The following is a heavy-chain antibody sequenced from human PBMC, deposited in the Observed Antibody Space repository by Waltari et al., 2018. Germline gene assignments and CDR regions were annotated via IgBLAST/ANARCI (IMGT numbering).Heavy chain of an antibody. V-gene: IGHV4-38-2*01. J-gene: IGHJ4*02. D-gene: IGHD6-19*01. CDR2: IYHSGST. Sequence: QVQLQESGPGLVKPSETLSFTCAVSGYSISSGYYWGWIRQPPGQGLEWIGRIYHSGSTYYNPSIKDRVTIAEDTSKNQFSLKLSSVNAADTAVYYCVCRSGPIGVAGTRRTDYGGQGTLVTVS. CDR3: VCRSGPIGVAGTRRTDY. CDR1: GYSISSGYY.